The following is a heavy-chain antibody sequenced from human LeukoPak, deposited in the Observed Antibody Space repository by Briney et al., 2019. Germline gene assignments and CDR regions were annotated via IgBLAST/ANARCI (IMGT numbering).Heavy chain of an antibody. CDR1: GFTFDDYA. Sequence: GGSLRLSCAASGFTFDDYAMHWVRQAPGKGLEWVSGISWNSGSIDYADSVKGRFTISRDNAKNSLYLQMNSLRAEDMALYYCAKDTRAGYSSGLDAFDFWGQGTMVTVSS. V-gene: IGHV3-9*03. J-gene: IGHJ3*01. CDR2: ISWNSGSI. D-gene: IGHD6-19*01. CDR3: AKDTRAGYSSGLDAFDF.